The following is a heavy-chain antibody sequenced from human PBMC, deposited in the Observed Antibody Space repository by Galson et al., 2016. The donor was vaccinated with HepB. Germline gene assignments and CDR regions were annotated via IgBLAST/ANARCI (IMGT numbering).Heavy chain of an antibody. Sequence: SLRLSCAASGFAFETYHLHWVRQAQGKGLEWVAIIWSDGSKDFYRDSVKGRSSISRDNSKNKVYLHMNNLGAEDTAVYYDARGDTVATSLFLHWGQGTLVTVSS. CDR3: ARGDTVATSLFLH. CDR2: IWSDGSKD. CDR1: GFAFETYH. V-gene: IGHV3-33*01. J-gene: IGHJ4*02. D-gene: IGHD5-12*01.